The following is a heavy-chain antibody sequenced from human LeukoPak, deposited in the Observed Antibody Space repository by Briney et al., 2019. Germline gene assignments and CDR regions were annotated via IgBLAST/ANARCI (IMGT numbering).Heavy chain of an antibody. D-gene: IGHD3-22*01. Sequence: GGSLRLSCAVSGFPFSRFYMSWIRQAPGKGLEWISYIGLSGSPLDYADSVKGRFTISRDNAKNSLYLDMNSLRAEDTAVYYCARKDFSSGFFPSGGQGTLVTVPS. CDR2: IGLSGSPL. CDR3: ARKDFSSGFFPS. V-gene: IGHV3-11*04. CDR1: GFPFSRFY. J-gene: IGHJ4*02.